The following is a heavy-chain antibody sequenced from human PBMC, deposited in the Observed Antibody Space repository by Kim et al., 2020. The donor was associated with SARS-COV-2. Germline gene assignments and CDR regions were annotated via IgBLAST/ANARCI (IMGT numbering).Heavy chain of an antibody. CDR2: IYYSGST. J-gene: IGHJ5*02. Sequence: SETLSLTCTVSGGSISSGGYYWSWIRQHPGKGLEWIGYIYYSGSTYYNPSLKSRVTISVDTSKNQFSLKLSSVTAADTAVYYCARAKSAPPENWFDPWGQGTLVTVSS. D-gene: IGHD3-3*01. CDR3: ARAKSAPPENWFDP. V-gene: IGHV4-31*03. CDR1: GGSISSGGYY.